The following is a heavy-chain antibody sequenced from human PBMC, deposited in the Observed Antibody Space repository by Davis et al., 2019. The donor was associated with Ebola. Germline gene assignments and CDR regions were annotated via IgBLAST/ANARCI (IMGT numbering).Heavy chain of an antibody. V-gene: IGHV3-23*01. J-gene: IGHJ4*02. Sequence: GGSLRLSCAASGFTFSSYAMSWVRQAPGKGLEWVSLISNSGGSTYYADPVKGRFTCSRDNSKSTVYLQMNSLRVEDTAVYYCAKEHFAGTTGFDNWGQGTLVTVSS. CDR3: AKEHFAGTTGFDN. CDR1: GFTFSSYA. CDR2: ISNSGGST. D-gene: IGHD1-7*01.